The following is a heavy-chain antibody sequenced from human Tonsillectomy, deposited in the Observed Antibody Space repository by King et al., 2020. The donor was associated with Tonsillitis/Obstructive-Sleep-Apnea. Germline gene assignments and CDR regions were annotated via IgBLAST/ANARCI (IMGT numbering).Heavy chain of an antibody. V-gene: IGHV2-5*02. CDR1: GFSLSTSGVG. CDR3: AHSPMGYYYYYMDV. D-gene: IGHD3-16*01. CDR2: IYWDDDK. J-gene: IGHJ6*03. Sequence: ITLKESGPTLVKPTQTLTLTCTFSGFSLSTSGVGVGWIRQPPGEALEWLAVIYWDDDKRYSTSLKSRLTITKDTSKNQVVLTMTNMDPVDTATYYCAHSPMGYYYYYMDVWGKGTTVAVSS.